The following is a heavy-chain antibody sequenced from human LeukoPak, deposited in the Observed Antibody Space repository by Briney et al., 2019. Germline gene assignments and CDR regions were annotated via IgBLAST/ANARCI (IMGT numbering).Heavy chain of an antibody. CDR1: GFTFSSHS. D-gene: IGHD3-9*01. V-gene: IGHV3-7*01. J-gene: IGHJ4*02. CDR3: ARLLHFERSVHRPVDF. Sequence: PGGSLRLSCAASGFTFSSHSMSWVRQAPGKRLEWVANVREDGSEINYADSVKGRFTISRDNARNSLYLQMNILRAEDTAIYFCARLLHFERSVHRPVDFWGQGTLVSVSS. CDR2: VREDGSEI.